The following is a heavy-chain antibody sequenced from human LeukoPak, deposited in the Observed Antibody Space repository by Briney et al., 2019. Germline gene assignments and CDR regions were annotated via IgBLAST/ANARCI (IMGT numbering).Heavy chain of an antibody. V-gene: IGHV4-4*07. J-gene: IGHJ4*02. D-gene: IGHD6-19*01. CDR3: ARRDISSGWSFDY. CDR1: GGSISNYH. CDR2: IHTNGST. Sequence: SETLSLTCTVSGGSISNYHWSWIRQPAGKGLERIGQIHTNGSTNYNPPLKSRVTMSIDTTEDQVSLTIRSVTAADTAFYYCARRDISSGWSFDYWGQGTLVTVSS.